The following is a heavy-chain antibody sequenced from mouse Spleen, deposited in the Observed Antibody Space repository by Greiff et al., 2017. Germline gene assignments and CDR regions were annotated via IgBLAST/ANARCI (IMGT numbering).Heavy chain of an antibody. CDR3: TRNYGSSGDAMDY. CDR1: GYTFTDYE. Sequence: QVQLQQSWAELVRPGASVTLSCKASGYTFTDYEMHWVKQTPVHGLEWIGAIDPETGGTAYNQKFKGKAILTADKSSSTAYMELRSLTSEDSAVYYCTRNYGSSGDAMDYWGQGTSVTVSS. CDR2: IDPETGGT. V-gene: IGHV1-15*01. J-gene: IGHJ4*01. D-gene: IGHD1-1*01.